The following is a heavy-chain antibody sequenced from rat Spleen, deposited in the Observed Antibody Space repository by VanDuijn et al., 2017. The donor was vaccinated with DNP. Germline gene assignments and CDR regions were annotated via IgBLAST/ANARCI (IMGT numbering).Heavy chain of an antibody. D-gene: IGHD1-10*01. CDR3: ARNNYYAMDA. Sequence: EVQLVETGGGLVQPGRSLKLSCAASGFNFNDYWMGWVRQAPGKGLEWIGEINTNGNTINYTPSLKNRFTLSRDNAQNTLYLEMRNLGSEDTAIYYCARNNYYAMDAWGQGTSVTVSS. V-gene: IGHV4-2*01. CDR1: GFNFNDYW. CDR2: INTNGNTI. J-gene: IGHJ4*01.